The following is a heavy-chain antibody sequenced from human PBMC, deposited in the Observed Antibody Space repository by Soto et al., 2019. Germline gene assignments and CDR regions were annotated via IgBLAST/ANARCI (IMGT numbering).Heavy chain of an antibody. D-gene: IGHD6-13*01. J-gene: IGHJ4*02. Sequence: QVQLVQSGAEVKKPGASVKVSCKASGYTFTSYYMHWVRQAPGQGLVWMGIINPSGGSTSYAQKLQGRVTMTRDTSTSTVYMELSSLRSEDTAVYYCARVSSWSCFDYWGQGTLVTVSS. CDR2: INPSGGST. CDR1: GYTFTSYY. CDR3: ARVSSWSCFDY. V-gene: IGHV1-46*01.